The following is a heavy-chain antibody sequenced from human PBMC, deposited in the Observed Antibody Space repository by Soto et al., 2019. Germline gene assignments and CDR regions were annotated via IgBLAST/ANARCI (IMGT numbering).Heavy chain of an antibody. Sequence: EVQLEESGGGLVKPGGSLRLSCVASGLTINTYSMMWVRQAPGKGLEWVSSISSSSSYIYYADSVKGRFTISRDNAKKSLYLQMHSLRAEDTAVYYCSRDLYYYASSGFNYWGQGTLVTVSS. CDR1: GLTINTYS. CDR2: ISSSSSYI. J-gene: IGHJ4*02. CDR3: SRDLYYYASSGFNY. D-gene: IGHD3-22*01. V-gene: IGHV3-21*01.